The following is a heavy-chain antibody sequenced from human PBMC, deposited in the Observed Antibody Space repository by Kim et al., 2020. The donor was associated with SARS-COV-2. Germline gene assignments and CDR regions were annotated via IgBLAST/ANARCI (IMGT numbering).Heavy chain of an antibody. Sequence: GESLKISCQTFGYNFSNYDIAWVRQTPEKGLEWMGLVFPRNSDGEYSPSFQGQVSFSVDRSTSTVFLHWQSLKASDTGVYYCARRRCTRGPDCWGWFDPWGQGTHVIVS. J-gene: IGHJ5*02. V-gene: IGHV5-51*01. D-gene: IGHD2-2*01. CDR2: VFPRNSDG. CDR3: ARRRCTRGPDCWGWFDP. CDR1: GYNFSNYD.